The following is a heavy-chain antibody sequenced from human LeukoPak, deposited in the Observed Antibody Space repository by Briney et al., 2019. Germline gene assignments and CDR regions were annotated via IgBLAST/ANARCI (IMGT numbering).Heavy chain of an antibody. J-gene: IGHJ5*02. CDR2: MNPNNGNT. V-gene: IGHV1-8*03. D-gene: IGHD4-11*01. CDR3: ARGLLGFMRSDYSNYWDNWFDP. Sequence: ASVKVSCKASGYTFTIYDINWVRQATGQGLEWRGWMNPNNGNTGYAHKFQGRVTITRNTAINTAYMELSSLKSEDTAVYYCARGLLGFMRSDYSNYWDNWFDPWGQGTLVTVSS. CDR1: GYTFTIYD.